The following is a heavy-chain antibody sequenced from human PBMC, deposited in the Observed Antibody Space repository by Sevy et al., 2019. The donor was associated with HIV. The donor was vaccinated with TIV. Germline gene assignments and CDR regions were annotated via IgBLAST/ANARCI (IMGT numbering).Heavy chain of an antibody. CDR2: INPNSGGT. Sequence: GASVKVSCKASGYTFTGYYMHWVRQAPGQGLEWMGWINPNSGGTNYAQKFQGRVTMTRDTSISTAYMELSRLRSDDTAVYYCAREVRGVERGYGMDVWGQGTTVTVSS. J-gene: IGHJ6*02. CDR3: AREVRGVERGYGMDV. CDR1: GYTFTGYY. D-gene: IGHD3-10*01. V-gene: IGHV1-2*02.